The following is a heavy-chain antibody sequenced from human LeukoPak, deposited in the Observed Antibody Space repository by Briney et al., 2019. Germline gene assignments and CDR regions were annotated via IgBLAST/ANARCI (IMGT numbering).Heavy chain of an antibody. CDR1: GFTFSDYW. CDR2: IKKDGSEK. J-gene: IGHJ5*02. V-gene: IGHV3-7*01. D-gene: IGHD3-10*01. Sequence: PGGSLRLSCAASGFTFSDYWMSWVRQAPGKGLEYVANIKKDGSEKHYVDSVKGRFTISRDNAKNSLYLQMSSLGDEDTAVYYCARYYYGSRTSFDPWGQGTLVTVSS. CDR3: ARYYYGSRTSFDP.